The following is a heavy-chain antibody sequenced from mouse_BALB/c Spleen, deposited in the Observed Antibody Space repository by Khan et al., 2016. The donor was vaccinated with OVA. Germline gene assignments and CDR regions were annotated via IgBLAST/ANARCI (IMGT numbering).Heavy chain of an antibody. V-gene: IGHV1-7*01. D-gene: IGHD1-1*01. Sequence: QVQLKESGAELAKPGASVKMSCKASGYTFTSYWMHWVKQRPGQGLEWIGYIDPSTDYTEYNQKFRDKATLTVDKSSTTVYMQLTRLTSEDSAVYYCVNHGSSSAWFTYWGQGTLVTVSA. J-gene: IGHJ3*01. CDR2: IDPSTDYT. CDR1: GYTFTSYW. CDR3: VNHGSSSAWFTY.